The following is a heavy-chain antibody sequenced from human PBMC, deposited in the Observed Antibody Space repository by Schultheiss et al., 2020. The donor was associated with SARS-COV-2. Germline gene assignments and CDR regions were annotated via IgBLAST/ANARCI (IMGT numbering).Heavy chain of an antibody. CDR1: GFAFSGSG. J-gene: IGHJ4*02. CDR3: AKGQWLVPGHFDY. D-gene: IGHD6-19*01. V-gene: IGHV3-43*02. CDR2: ISWDGGST. Sequence: GGSLRLSCAASGFAFSGSGMHWVRQAPGKGLEWVSLISWDGGSTYYADSVKGRFTISRDNSKNSLYLQMNSLRTEDTALYYCAKGQWLVPGHFDYWGQGTLVTVSS.